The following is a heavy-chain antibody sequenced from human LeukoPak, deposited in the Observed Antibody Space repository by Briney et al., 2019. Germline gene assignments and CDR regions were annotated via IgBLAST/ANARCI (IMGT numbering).Heavy chain of an antibody. V-gene: IGHV4-34*01. Sequence: PSETLSLTCAVYGGSFSGYYWSWIRQPPGKGLEWIGEINHSGSTNYNPSLKSRVTISVDTSKNQFSLKLSSVTAADTAVYYCARVASARVDPWGQGTLVTVSS. J-gene: IGHJ5*02. CDR2: INHSGST. CDR3: ARVASARVDP. CDR1: GGSFSGYY.